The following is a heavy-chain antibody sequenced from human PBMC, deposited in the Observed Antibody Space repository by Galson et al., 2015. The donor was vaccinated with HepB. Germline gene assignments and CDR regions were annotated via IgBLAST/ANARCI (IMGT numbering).Heavy chain of an antibody. Sequence: SVKVSCKASGYTFTGYYMHWVRQAPGQGLEWMGWINPNSGGTNYAQKFQGWVTMTRDTSISTAYMELSRLRSDDTAVYYCAREGYNWTLPDYWGQGTLVTVSS. J-gene: IGHJ4*02. D-gene: IGHD1-20*01. CDR1: GYTFTGYY. V-gene: IGHV1-2*04. CDR3: AREGYNWTLPDY. CDR2: INPNSGGT.